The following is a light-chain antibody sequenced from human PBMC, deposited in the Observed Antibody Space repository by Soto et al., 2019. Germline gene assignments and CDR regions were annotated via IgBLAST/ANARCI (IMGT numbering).Light chain of an antibody. CDR1: QDVGSR. CDR2: DAS. J-gene: IGKJ1*01. CDR3: QQYNNWPPWT. V-gene: IGKV3-15*01. Sequence: EIVMAQSPANLSVSPGERATLSCRASQDVGSRLAWYQQKPGQGPRLLIYDASTRATGIPARFSGSGSGTEVTPSISSLQSEDFGVYYCQQYNNWPPWTFGQGSKVEIK.